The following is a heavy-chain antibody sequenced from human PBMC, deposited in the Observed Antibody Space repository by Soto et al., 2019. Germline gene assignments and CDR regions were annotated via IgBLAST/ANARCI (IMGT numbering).Heavy chain of an antibody. D-gene: IGHD3-22*01. J-gene: IGHJ4*02. CDR1: GFTFSSYA. CDR3: ARDHIHYYDSSGYPAFDY. Sequence: GGSLRLSCAASGFTFSSYAMHWVRQAPGKGLEWVAVISYDGSNKYYADSVKGRFTISRDNSKNTLYLQMNSLRAEDTAVYYCARDHIHYYDSSGYPAFDYWGQGTLVTVSS. V-gene: IGHV3-30-3*01. CDR2: ISYDGSNK.